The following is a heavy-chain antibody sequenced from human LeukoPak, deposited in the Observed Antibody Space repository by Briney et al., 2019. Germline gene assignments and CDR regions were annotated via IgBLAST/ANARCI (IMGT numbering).Heavy chain of an antibody. Sequence: GASVKVSCKASGYTFTSYGISWVRQAPGQGLEWMGWISAYNGNTNYAQKLQGRVTMTTDTSTSTAYMELRSLRSDDTAVYYCARDYYQYYYGSGPPPGFDPWGQGTLVTVSS. CDR2: ISAYNGNT. CDR3: ARDYYQYYYGSGPPPGFDP. J-gene: IGHJ5*02. CDR1: GYTFTSYG. D-gene: IGHD3-10*01. V-gene: IGHV1-18*01.